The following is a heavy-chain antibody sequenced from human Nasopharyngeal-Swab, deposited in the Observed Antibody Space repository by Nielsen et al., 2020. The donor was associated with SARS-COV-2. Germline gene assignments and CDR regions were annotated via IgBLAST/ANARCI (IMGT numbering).Heavy chain of an antibody. Sequence: SETLSLTCAVSGGSVSSSTYYWGWLRQPPGKGLEWIGSIYFSGSTYYNPSLKSRVTISVDTSKNQFSLKLSSVTAADTAVYYCARHVPAILWLGVQSYYGMDVWGQGTTVTVSS. CDR2: IYFSGST. CDR3: ARHVPAILWLGVQSYYGMDV. V-gene: IGHV4-39*01. J-gene: IGHJ6*02. CDR1: GGSVSSSTYY. D-gene: IGHD3-10*01.